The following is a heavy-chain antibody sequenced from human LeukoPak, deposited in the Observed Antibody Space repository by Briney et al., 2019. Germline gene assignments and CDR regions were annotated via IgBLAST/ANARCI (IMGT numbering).Heavy chain of an antibody. D-gene: IGHD3-10*01. CDR1: GGSISSSSYY. CDR2: IYYSGST. V-gene: IGHV4-39*01. J-gene: IGHJ3*02. Sequence: SETLSLTCTVSGGSISSSSYYWGWIRQPPGKGLEWIGSIYYSGSTYYNPSLKSRVTISVDTSKNQFSLKLSSVTAADTAVYYCARHSRPSLAGYYGSGSYYANTRASADAFDIWGQGTMVTVSS. CDR3: ARHSRPSLAGYYGSGSYYANTRASADAFDI.